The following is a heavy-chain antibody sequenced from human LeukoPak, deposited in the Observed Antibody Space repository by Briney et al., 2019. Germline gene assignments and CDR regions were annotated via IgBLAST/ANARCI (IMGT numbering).Heavy chain of an antibody. CDR3: ARGDDFSGDH. J-gene: IGHJ4*02. V-gene: IGHV3-7*04. Sequence: PGGSLRLSCATSGFTFTGAWLSWVRQAPGRGLEWVANIHPEGNEKYHVESVKGRFTISRDNAKNLLFLQMNGLRVEDTAVYYCARGDDFSGDHWGQGTLVTVSS. CDR2: IHPEGNEK. D-gene: IGHD1-1*01. CDR1: GFTFTGAW.